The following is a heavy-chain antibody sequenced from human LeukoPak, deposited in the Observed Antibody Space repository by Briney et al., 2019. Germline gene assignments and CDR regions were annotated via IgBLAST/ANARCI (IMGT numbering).Heavy chain of an antibody. D-gene: IGHD1-26*01. Sequence: PGGPLRLSCAASGVTFSSFWMTWVRQAPGKGLEWVANIKQDGSEKYYADSVKGRFTISRDNAKNSLYLQMSSLRGEVTAVYYCARDHGSSWLDYWGQGTLVTVSS. CDR2: IKQDGSEK. J-gene: IGHJ4*02. V-gene: IGHV3-7*04. CDR1: GVTFSSFW. CDR3: ARDHGSSWLDY.